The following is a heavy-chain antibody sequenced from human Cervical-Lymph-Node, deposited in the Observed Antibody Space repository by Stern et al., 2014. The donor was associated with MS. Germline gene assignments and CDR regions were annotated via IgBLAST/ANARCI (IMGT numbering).Heavy chain of an antibody. CDR1: GYTFTIYY. CDR3: ARDFAAAAFDY. CDR2: INPSGGST. D-gene: IGHD6-13*01. Sequence: VQLVESGAEVKKPGASVKVSCKASGYTFTIYYMHWVRQAPGQGLEWMGIINPSGGSTSYAQKFQGRVTMTRNTSTSTVYMELSSLRSDDTAVYYCARDFAAAAFDYWGQGTLVTVSS. J-gene: IGHJ4*02. V-gene: IGHV1-46*01.